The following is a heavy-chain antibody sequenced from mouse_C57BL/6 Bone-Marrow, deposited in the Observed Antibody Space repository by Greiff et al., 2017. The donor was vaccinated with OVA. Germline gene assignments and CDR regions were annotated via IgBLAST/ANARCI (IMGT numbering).Heavy chain of an antibody. CDR1: GYTFTSYG. V-gene: IGHV1-81*01. CDR3: ARGLWLRRGAY. Sequence: VQLQQSGAELARPGASVKLSCKASGYTFTSYGINWVKQRTGQGLEWIGEIYPRSGNTYYNEKFKGKATLTADKSSSTAYMELRSLTSEDSAVYFCARGLWLRRGAYWGQGTLVTVSA. CDR2: IYPRSGNT. J-gene: IGHJ3*01. D-gene: IGHD2-2*01.